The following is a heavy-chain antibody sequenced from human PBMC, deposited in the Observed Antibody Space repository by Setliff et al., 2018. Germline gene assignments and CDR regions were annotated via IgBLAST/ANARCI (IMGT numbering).Heavy chain of an antibody. V-gene: IGHV3-30*02. J-gene: IGHJ4*02. CDR2: IQYDGTKK. Sequence: LRLSCAASGFTFSGYGMHWVRQAPGKGLEWVTCIQYDGTKKNYADSVNGRFTVSRDNSRNTLYLQMNSLRAEDTAIYYCAKDRTGSYKYFFDQWGQGTQVTVSS. D-gene: IGHD1-1*01. CDR1: GFTFSGYG. CDR3: AKDRTGSYKYFFDQ.